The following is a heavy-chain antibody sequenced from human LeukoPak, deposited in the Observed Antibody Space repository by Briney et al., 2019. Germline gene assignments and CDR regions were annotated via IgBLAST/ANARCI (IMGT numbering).Heavy chain of an antibody. J-gene: IGHJ4*02. CDR2: IEYDGSYK. V-gene: IGHV3-30*02. Sequence: GGSLRLSCAASGFTFSSYGMHWVRQAPGKWLEWVTFIEYDGSYKYYADSVKGRFTISRDDSEKTLYLQMNSLRAEDTAVYYCAKDTYGLARVTMVGGDYWGQGTLVTVSS. CDR3: AKDTYGLARVTMVGGDY. CDR1: GFTFSSYG. D-gene: IGHD3-10*02.